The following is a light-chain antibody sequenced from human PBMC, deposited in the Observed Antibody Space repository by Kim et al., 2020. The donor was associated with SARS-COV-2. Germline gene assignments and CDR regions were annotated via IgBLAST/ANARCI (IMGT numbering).Light chain of an antibody. Sequence: GIQSVSPGAEAALSSRSSQSIGSTLAWYQQRPGQAPRLLIYEASTRATGLPVRFSGSGSGTEFTVIISSLQSEDFAFYYSHHQGMFGQGTKVDIK. CDR1: QSIGST. V-gene: IGKV3-15*01. CDR3: HHQGM. J-gene: IGKJ1*01. CDR2: EAS.